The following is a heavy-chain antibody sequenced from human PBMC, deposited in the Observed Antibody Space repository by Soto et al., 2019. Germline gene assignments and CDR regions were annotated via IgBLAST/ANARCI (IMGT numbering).Heavy chain of an antibody. CDR3: AIHPYYYGSGSLGGLDAFDI. Sequence: QVQLVQSGAEVKKPGASVKVSCKASGYTFNSYGISWVRQAPGQGLEWMGWISAYNGNTNYAQKLQGRVTMTTDTSTSTAYMELRSLRSDDTAVYYCAIHPYYYGSGSLGGLDAFDIWGQGTMVTVSS. CDR1: GYTFNSYG. D-gene: IGHD3-10*01. V-gene: IGHV1-18*01. J-gene: IGHJ3*02. CDR2: ISAYNGNT.